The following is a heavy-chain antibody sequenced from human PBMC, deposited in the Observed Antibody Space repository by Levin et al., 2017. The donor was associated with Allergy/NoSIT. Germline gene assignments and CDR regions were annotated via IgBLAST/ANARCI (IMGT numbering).Heavy chain of an antibody. J-gene: IGHJ4*02. V-gene: IGHV4-31*03. CDR1: GGSISSGGYY. Sequence: SCTVSGGSISSGGYYWSWIRQHPGKGLEWIGYIYYSGSTYYNPSLKSRVTISVDTSKNQFSLKLSSVTAADTAVYYCARGNSGYDSISVDYWGQGTLVTVSS. CDR3: ARGNSGYDSISVDY. D-gene: IGHD5-12*01. CDR2: IYYSGST.